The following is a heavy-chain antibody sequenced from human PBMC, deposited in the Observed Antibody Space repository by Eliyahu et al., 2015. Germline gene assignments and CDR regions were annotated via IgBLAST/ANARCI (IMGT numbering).Heavy chain of an antibody. CDR3: ATPAPGLAAAGTHWYFDL. J-gene: IGHJ2*01. D-gene: IGHD6-13*01. V-gene: IGHV1-69*06. Sequence: QVQLVQSGAXVKKPGSSXKVSCXXSXXXFSSXAIXWVRQAPGQGLEWMGGIIPIFGTANYAQKFQGRVTITADKSTSTAYMELSSLRSEDTAVYYCATPAPGLAAAGTHWYFDLWGRGTLVTVSS. CDR1: XXXFSSXA. CDR2: IIPIFGTA.